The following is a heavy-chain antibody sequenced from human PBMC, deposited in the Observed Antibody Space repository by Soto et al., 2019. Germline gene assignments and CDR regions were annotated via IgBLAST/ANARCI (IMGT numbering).Heavy chain of an antibody. CDR3: ARVGSRGHDGSGSYYSDYYGMDV. Sequence: GGSLRLSCAASGFTFSSYWMSWVRQAPGKGLEWVANIKQDGSEKYYVDSVKGRFTISRDNAKNSLYLQMNSLRAEDTAVYYCARVGSRGHDGSGSYYSDYYGMDVWGQGTTVTVSS. J-gene: IGHJ6*02. V-gene: IGHV3-7*01. CDR1: GFTFSSYW. CDR2: IKQDGSEK. D-gene: IGHD3-10*01.